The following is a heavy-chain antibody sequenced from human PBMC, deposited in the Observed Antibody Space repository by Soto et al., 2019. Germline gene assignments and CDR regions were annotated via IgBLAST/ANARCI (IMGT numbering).Heavy chain of an antibody. CDR1: GYSFATYW. D-gene: IGHD2-2*02. J-gene: IGHJ4*02. V-gene: IGHV5-51*01. CDR2: IYPGDSDT. Sequence: GESLKISCKGPGYSFATYWIGWVRQMPGKGLEWMGIIYPGDSDTRYSPSFQGQVTISADKSINTAYLQWSSLKASDTAMYYCATGGYCTTTSCYNFFDYWGQGSLVTVSS. CDR3: ATGGYCTTTSCYNFFDY.